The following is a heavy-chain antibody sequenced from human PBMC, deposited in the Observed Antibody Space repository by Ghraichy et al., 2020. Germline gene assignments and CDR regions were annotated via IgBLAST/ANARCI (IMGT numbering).Heavy chain of an antibody. V-gene: IGHV3-13*01. D-gene: IGHD3-22*01. Sequence: GGSLRLSCAASGFTFSSYDMHWVRQATGKGLEWVSAIGTAGDTYYPGSVKGRFTISRENAKNSLYLQMNSLRAGDTAVYYCARATPYYYDSSGYSGPAFDIWGQGTMVTVSS. CDR2: IGTAGDT. CDR3: ARATPYYYDSSGYSGPAFDI. CDR1: GFTFSSYD. J-gene: IGHJ3*02.